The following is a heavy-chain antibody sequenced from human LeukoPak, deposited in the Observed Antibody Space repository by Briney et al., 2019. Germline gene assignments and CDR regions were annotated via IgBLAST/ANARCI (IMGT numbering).Heavy chain of an antibody. CDR2: ISSDGTNK. CDR3: ARDRPMIIVADSFDI. D-gene: IGHD3-22*01. J-gene: IGHJ3*02. CDR1: GFIFNSYV. V-gene: IGHV3-30*04. Sequence: GGSLRLSCAGSGFIFNSYVMHWVRQAPGKGLEWVALISSDGTNKYYADSVKGRFTLSRDNSKNTLYLQMNSLRPEDTAVYYCARDRPMIIVADSFDIWGPGTMVTVSA.